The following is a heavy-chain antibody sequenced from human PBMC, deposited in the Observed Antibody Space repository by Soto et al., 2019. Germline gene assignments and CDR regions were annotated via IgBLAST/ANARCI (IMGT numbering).Heavy chain of an antibody. V-gene: IGHV3-23*01. Sequence: PGGSLRLSCAASGFTFSSYAMSWVRQAPGKGLEWVSAISGSGSTTYYADSVKGRFTISRDNAKNSLYLQMNSLRAEDTAVYYCARDSMTGLNWFDPWGQGTLVTVSS. CDR3: ARDSMTGLNWFDP. CDR2: ISGSGSTT. D-gene: IGHD3-9*01. CDR1: GFTFSSYA. J-gene: IGHJ5*02.